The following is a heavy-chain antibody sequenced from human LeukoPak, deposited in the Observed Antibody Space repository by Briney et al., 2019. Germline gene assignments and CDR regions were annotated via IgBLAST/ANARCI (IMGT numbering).Heavy chain of an antibody. Sequence: ASVKVSCKASGYTFTGYYMHWVRQAPGQGLEWMGWINPNSGGTNYAQKFQGRVTMTRDTSISTAYMELSRLRSDDTAVYYCARGGEIAAPTTYYYYYMDVWGKGTTVTVSS. V-gene: IGHV1-2*02. CDR2: INPNSGGT. D-gene: IGHD6-13*01. CDR3: ARGGEIAAPTTYYYYYMDV. J-gene: IGHJ6*03. CDR1: GYTFTGYY.